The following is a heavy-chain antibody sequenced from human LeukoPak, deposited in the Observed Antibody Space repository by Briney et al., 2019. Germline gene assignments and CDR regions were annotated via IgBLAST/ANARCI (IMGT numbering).Heavy chain of an antibody. D-gene: IGHD3-10*01. CDR2: IKGDGSEK. J-gene: IGHJ4*02. V-gene: IGHV3-7*04. Sequence: PGGSLRLSCTASGFTFSNYWMDWVRQAPGKGLEWVTNIKGDGSEKYYVHSVKGRFTISRDNAKNSLYLQMNSLRVEDTAVYYCARGRYYYSGTSAFDYWGQGTLVTVSS. CDR3: ARGRYYYSGTSAFDY. CDR1: GFTFSNYW.